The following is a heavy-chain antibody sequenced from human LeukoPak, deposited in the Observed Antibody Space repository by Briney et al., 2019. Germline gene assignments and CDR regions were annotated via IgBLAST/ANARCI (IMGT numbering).Heavy chain of an antibody. J-gene: IGHJ4*02. D-gene: IGHD2-2*01. CDR2: IIPIFGTA. CDR1: GGTFSSYA. CDR3: ARGRYCSSTSCYHREIFDY. Sequence: SVKVSCKASGGTFSSYAISWVRQAPGQGLEWMGGIIPIFGTANYAQKFQGRVTITADESTSTAYMELSSLRSEDTAVYYCARGRYCSSTSCYHREIFDYWGQGTLVTVSS. V-gene: IGHV1-69*13.